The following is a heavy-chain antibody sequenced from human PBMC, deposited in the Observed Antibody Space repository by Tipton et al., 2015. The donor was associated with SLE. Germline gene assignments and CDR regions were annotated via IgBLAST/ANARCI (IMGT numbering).Heavy chain of an antibody. CDR2: IYYSGST. Sequence: TLSLTCAVYGGSFRGYYWSWIRQPPGKGLEWIGYIYYSGSTNYNPSLKSRVTISVDTSKNQFSLNLSSVTAADTAVYYCARRRFGAWGDAFGFWGQGTTVTVSS. J-gene: IGHJ3*01. CDR3: ARRRFGAWGDAFGF. CDR1: GGSFRGYY. V-gene: IGHV4-34*11. D-gene: IGHD3-10*01.